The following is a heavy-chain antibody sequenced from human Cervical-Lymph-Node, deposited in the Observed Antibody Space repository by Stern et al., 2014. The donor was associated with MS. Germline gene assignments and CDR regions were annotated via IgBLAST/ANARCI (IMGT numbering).Heavy chain of an antibody. D-gene: IGHD4-17*01. CDR2: IDWDDDK. V-gene: IGHV2-70*01. J-gene: IGHJ4*02. CDR1: GFSLSTSGMC. CDR3: ARIHTVTSAFDY. Sequence: QVTLRESGPALVKPTQTLTLTCTFSGFSLSTSGMCVSWIRQHPGQALEWLALIDWDDDKYYSTSLKTRLTISKDTSQNQVVLSMTNMAPVDTATYYCARIHTVTSAFDYWGQGTLVTVSS.